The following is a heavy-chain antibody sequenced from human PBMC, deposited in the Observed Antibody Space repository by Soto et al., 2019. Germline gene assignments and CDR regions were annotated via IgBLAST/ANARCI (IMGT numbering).Heavy chain of an antibody. V-gene: IGHV3-23*01. Sequence: EVQLLESGGGLVQPGGSLRLSCAASGFTFSSYAMSWVRQAPGKGLEWVSAIRGSGGSTYYADSVKGRFTISRDNSKNTLYLQMNSLRAEDTAVYYCAKDQGIAVAGFDYWGQGTLVTVSS. CDR2: IRGSGGST. D-gene: IGHD6-19*01. CDR1: GFTFSSYA. J-gene: IGHJ4*02. CDR3: AKDQGIAVAGFDY.